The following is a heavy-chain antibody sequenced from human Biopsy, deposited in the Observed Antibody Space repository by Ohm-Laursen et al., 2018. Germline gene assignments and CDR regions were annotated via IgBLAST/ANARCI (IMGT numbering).Heavy chain of an antibody. CDR3: ARLTGDYIWGNWRINHDPFDI. D-gene: IGHD3-16*01. J-gene: IGHJ3*02. Sequence: GTLSLTCAVSGGSFSGYYWSWIRQTPGKGLEWIGEVSHSGSTNYNPFLKSRVTISVDTSKNQFSLNLSSVAAADTAVYYCARLTGDYIWGNWRINHDPFDIWNQGTSVTVSS. V-gene: IGHV4-34*01. CDR2: VSHSGST. CDR1: GGSFSGYY.